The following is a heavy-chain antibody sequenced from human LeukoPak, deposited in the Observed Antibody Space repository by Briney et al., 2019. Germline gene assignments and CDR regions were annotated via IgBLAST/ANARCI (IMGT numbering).Heavy chain of an antibody. J-gene: IGHJ4*02. CDR2: ICSGGST. CDR3: ARVPGYSSSWYYFDY. Sequence: QPGGSLRLSCAASGFTVSSNCVNWVRQAPGKGLKWVSVICSGGSTNYADSVKGRFTISRDNSKNTLYLQMNSLRAEDTAVYYCARVPGYSSSWYYFDYWGQGTLVTVSS. CDR1: GFTVSSNC. V-gene: IGHV3-53*01. D-gene: IGHD6-13*01.